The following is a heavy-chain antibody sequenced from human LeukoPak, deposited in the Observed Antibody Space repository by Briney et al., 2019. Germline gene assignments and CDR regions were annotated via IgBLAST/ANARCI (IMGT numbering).Heavy chain of an antibody. CDR3: ARDFRYCSSTSCYGGWFDP. J-gene: IGHJ5*02. D-gene: IGHD2-2*01. CDR1: GFTFSDYY. Sequence: GGSLRLSCAASGFTFSDYYMSWIRQAPGKGLEWASYISSSSSSTNYADSVKGRFTISRDNAKNSLYLQMNSLRAEDTAVYYCARDFRYCSSTSCYGGWFDPWGQGTLVTVSS. CDR2: ISSSSSST. V-gene: IGHV3-11*06.